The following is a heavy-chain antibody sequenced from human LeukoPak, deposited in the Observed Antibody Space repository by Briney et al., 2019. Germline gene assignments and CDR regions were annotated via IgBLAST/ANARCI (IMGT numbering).Heavy chain of an antibody. CDR3: ARVTYYYDSSGYSTYGMDV. V-gene: IGHV4-59*01. D-gene: IGHD3-22*01. Sequence: SSETLSLTCTVSGGSISSYYWSWIRQAPGKGLEWIGYIYYSGSTNYNPSLKSRVTISVDTSKNQFSLKLSSVTAADTAVYYCARVTYYYDSSGYSTYGMDVWGQGTTVTVSS. CDR2: IYYSGST. CDR1: GGSISSYY. J-gene: IGHJ6*02.